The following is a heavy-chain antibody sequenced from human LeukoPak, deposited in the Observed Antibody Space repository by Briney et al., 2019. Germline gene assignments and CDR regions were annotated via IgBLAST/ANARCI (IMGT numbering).Heavy chain of an antibody. Sequence: SETLSLTCTVSGGSLIPYYWSWLRQPPGKGLEWIGYIYHSGTTNYSPPLKGRATLSVDTSKNQISLRLTSVTAADTAVYYCARVDSGTYYMPFDYWGQGSLVTVSS. CDR2: IYHSGTT. V-gene: IGHV4-59*01. CDR1: GGSLIPYY. CDR3: ARVDSGTYYMPFDY. D-gene: IGHD1-26*01. J-gene: IGHJ4*02.